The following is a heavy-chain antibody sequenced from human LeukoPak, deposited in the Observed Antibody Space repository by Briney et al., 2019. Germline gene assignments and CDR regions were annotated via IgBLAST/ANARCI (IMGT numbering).Heavy chain of an antibody. CDR2: IYYSGST. V-gene: IGHV4-59*01. CDR3: ARGRSSGNYPDFDY. CDR1: SGSISFYY. Sequence: SETLSLTCTVSSGSISFYYWSWIRQPPGKGLEWIGYIYYSGSTNYNPSLKSRVTISVDTSKNQFSLKLSSVTAADTAVYYCARGRSSGNYPDFDYWGQGTLVTVSS. D-gene: IGHD4-11*01. J-gene: IGHJ4*02.